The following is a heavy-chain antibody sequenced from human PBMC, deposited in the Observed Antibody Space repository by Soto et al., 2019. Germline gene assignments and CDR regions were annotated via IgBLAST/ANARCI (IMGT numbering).Heavy chain of an antibody. CDR2: INPNSGGT. V-gene: IGHV1-2*04. CDR1: GYTFTGYY. J-gene: IGHJ3*02. CDR3: ARDRLYYYGSSGAPHDAFDI. Sequence: GASVKVSCKASGYTFTGYYMHWVRQAPGQGLEWMGWINPNSGGTNYAQKFQGWVTMTRDTSISTAYMELSRLRSDDTAVYYCARDRLYYYGSSGAPHDAFDIWGQGTMVTVAS. D-gene: IGHD3-22*01.